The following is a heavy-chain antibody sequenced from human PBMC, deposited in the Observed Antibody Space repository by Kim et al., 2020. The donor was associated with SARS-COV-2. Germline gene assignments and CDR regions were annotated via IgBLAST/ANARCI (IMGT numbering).Heavy chain of an antibody. CDR1: GFTFSSHA. Sequence: GGSLRLSCVASGFTFSSHAMSWVRQAPEKGLEWVSGISDGGVTTWYADSVKGRLTISRDNSKNTLYLQMDSLRAEDTAVYYCAKNNHAYPWWVDPWGHGT. CDR2: ISDGGVTT. V-gene: IGHV3-23*01. J-gene: IGHJ5*02. CDR3: AKNNHAYPWWVDP. D-gene: IGHD1-1*01.